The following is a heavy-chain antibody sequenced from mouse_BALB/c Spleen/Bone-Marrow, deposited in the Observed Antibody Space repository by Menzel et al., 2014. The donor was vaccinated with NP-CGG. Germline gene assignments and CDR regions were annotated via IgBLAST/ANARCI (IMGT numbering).Heavy chain of an antibody. Sequence: EVQLVESGGGLVQPGGSLKLSCAASGFTFSNYGMSGVRQTPDKRLELVATINGNGGSTYYPDSVKGRFTISRDTAKNTLYLQMSSLKSEETAMYYCVRGNYGNYVDYFDFWGQGTTLTVSS. CDR2: INGNGGST. D-gene: IGHD2-1*01. J-gene: IGHJ2*01. V-gene: IGHV5-6-3*01. CDR1: GFTFSNYG. CDR3: VRGNYGNYVDYFDF.